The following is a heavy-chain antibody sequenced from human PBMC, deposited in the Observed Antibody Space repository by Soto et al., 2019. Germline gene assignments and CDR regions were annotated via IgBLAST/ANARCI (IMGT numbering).Heavy chain of an antibody. D-gene: IGHD2-2*01. CDR2: ISYDGSNK. CDR3: ARDTSWDYYYYGMDV. CDR1: GFTFSSYA. Sequence: QVQLVESGGGVVQPGRSLRLSCAASGFTFSSYAMHWVRQAPGKGLEWVAVISYDGSNKYYADSVKGRFTISRDNSKNTLYLQMNSLRAEDTAVYYCARDTSWDYYYYGMDVW. J-gene: IGHJ6*01. V-gene: IGHV3-30-3*01.